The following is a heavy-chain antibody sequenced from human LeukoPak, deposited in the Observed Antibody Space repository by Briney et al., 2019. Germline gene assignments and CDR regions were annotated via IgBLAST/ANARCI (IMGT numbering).Heavy chain of an antibody. D-gene: IGHD3-22*01. V-gene: IGHV1-46*01. Sequence: ASVKVSCKASGYTFTSYYVHWVRQAPGHGLEWMGIINPSGGSTSYAQKFQGRVTLPRDTSTRTVYMALSSLRSGDPAVKCCARVPMYDSSGYYIDFDYWGQGTLVTVSS. CDR2: INPSGGST. CDR3: ARVPMYDSSGYYIDFDY. J-gene: IGHJ4*02. CDR1: GYTFTSYY.